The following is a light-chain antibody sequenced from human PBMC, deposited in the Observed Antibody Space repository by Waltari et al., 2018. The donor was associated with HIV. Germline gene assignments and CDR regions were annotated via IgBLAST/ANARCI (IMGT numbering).Light chain of an antibody. CDR3: QQSYRIPRT. CDR1: ESIGRY. V-gene: IGKV1-39*01. Sequence: QMAQSPAFLSASVGDRVTITCRATESIGRYLNWYQQKPGKAPKRLIHTASTLESGVPSRFSGSGSEAVFTLTINSLQPEDFATYFCQQSYRIPRTFGQWTTLEIK. J-gene: IGKJ2*02. CDR2: TAS.